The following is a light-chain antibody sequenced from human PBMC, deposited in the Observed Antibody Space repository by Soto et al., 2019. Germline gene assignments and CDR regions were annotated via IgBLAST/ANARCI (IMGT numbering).Light chain of an antibody. J-gene: IGKJ1*01. V-gene: IGKV3-15*01. CDR2: GAS. CDR1: QSVGRN. CDR3: QQYDNWPRT. Sequence: EIVMTQSPATLSVSPGERATLSCRASQSVGRNLAWYQQKPGQAPRLLIYGASTRATGIPARFSGSGSGTEFTLTISSLQSEDFAIDYCQQYDNWPRTFGQGTKVESK.